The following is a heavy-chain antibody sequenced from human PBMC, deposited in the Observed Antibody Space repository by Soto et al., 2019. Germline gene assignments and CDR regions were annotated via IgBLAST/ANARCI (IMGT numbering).Heavy chain of an antibody. CDR2: LVVGTGNT. D-gene: IGHD2-15*01. CDR3: ATGAYCSGGSCSDYYYYYYGMDL. J-gene: IGHJ6*02. Sequence: SVKVSCKTSGFTFRSSAVQWVRQARGQRLEWIGWLVVGTGNTNYAQKFQQRVTISSDRSTNTVSIELSSLTSEDTAVYYCATGAYCSGGSCSDYYYYYYGMDLWGQGTTVTVSS. V-gene: IGHV1-58*01. CDR1: GFTFRSSA.